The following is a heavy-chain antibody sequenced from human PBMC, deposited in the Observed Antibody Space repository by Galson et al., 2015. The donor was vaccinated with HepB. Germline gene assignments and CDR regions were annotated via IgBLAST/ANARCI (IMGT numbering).Heavy chain of an antibody. J-gene: IGHJ4*02. CDR1: GFTFSSYA. V-gene: IGHV3-48*01. CDR3: ARGRLTYFDFWSGYCDFGY. Sequence: SLRLSCAASGFTFSSYAMSWVRQAPGKGLEWVSYISSTSSTIYYADSVKGRFTIYRDNAKNSLYLQMNSLRAEDTAVYYCARGRLTYFDFWSGYCDFGYWGQGTLVAVSS. D-gene: IGHD3-3*01. CDR2: ISSTSSTI.